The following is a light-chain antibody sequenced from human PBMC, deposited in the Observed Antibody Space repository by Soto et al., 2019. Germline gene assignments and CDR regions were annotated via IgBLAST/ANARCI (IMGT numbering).Light chain of an antibody. Sequence: QSALTQPASVSGSPGQSITISCTGTSSDIGGYILVSWYQQEPGKAPKLMIYEGSKRASGVSNRFSGSKSGNTASLTISGLQAEDEAHYYCCSYVGSDTYVIFGGGTKLTVL. V-gene: IGLV2-23*01. CDR1: SSDIGGYIL. CDR3: CSYVGSDTYVI. J-gene: IGLJ2*01. CDR2: EGS.